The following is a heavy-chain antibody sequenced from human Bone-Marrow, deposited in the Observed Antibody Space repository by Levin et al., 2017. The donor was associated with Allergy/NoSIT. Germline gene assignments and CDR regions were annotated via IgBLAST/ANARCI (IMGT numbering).Heavy chain of an antibody. V-gene: IGHV4-34*01. CDR1: GASFISDDL. CDR3: ARVSKFQWRPPCYYYALDV. CDR2: INHSGST. D-gene: IGHD6-19*01. J-gene: IGHJ6*02. Sequence: SETLSLTCAVSGASFISDDLWTWIRQPPGKGLEWIGEINHSGSTDYSPSLKSRVTISIDTSKNHFSLNVTSVTAADTAVYYCARVSKFQWRPPCYYYALDVWGQGTTVTVSS.